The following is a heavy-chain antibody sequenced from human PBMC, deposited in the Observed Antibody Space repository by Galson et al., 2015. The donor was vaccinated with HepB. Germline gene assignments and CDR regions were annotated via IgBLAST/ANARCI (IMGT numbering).Heavy chain of an antibody. CDR1: GFSLSTSGMR. V-gene: IGHV2-70*04. D-gene: IGHD4-17*01. CDR2: IDWDDDK. CDR3: ARIYGDYDYFDY. Sequence: PALVKPTQTLTLTCTFSGFSLSTSGMRVSWIRQPPGKALEWLARIDWDDDKFYSTSLKTRLTISKDTSKNQVVLTMTNMDPVDTATYYCARIYGDYDYFDYWGQGTLVTVSS. J-gene: IGHJ4*02.